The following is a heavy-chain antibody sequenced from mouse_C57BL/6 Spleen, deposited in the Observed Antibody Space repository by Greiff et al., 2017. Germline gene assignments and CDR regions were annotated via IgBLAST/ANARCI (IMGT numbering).Heavy chain of an antibody. V-gene: IGHV1-82*01. D-gene: IGHD3-2*02. Sequence: VHLVESGPELVKPGASVKISCKASGYAFSSSWMNWVKQRPGKGLEWIGRIYPGDGDTNYNGKFKGKATLTADKSSSTAYMQLSSLTSEDSAVYFCARERAAQSYFDYWGQGTTLTVSS. CDR1: GYAFSSSW. CDR3: ARERAAQSYFDY. J-gene: IGHJ2*01. CDR2: IYPGDGDT.